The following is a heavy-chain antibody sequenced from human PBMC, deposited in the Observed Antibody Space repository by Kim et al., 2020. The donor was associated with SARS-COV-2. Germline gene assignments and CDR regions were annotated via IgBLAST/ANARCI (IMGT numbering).Heavy chain of an antibody. J-gene: IGHJ4*02. D-gene: IGHD1-26*01. Sequence: SETLSLTCTVSGGSISSYYWSWIRQPPGGGLVWVAWVYNSGSTNYTPSLKSRVTVSVDTSKNQFSLKLSSVTAADTAVYYCARVGSYSYKDWGQGTLVTVSS. CDR1: GGSISSYY. CDR2: VYNSGST. CDR3: ARVGSYSYKD. V-gene: IGHV4-59*13.